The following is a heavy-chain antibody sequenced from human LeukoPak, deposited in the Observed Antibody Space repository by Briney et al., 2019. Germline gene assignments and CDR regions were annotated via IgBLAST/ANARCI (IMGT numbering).Heavy chain of an antibody. CDR1: GFTFSSYW. CDR2: IRYDGSNK. CDR3: AKDGGRYSGSGLRFDP. V-gene: IGHV3-30*02. J-gene: IGHJ5*02. D-gene: IGHD1-26*01. Sequence: PGGSLRLSCAASGFTFSSYWMHWVRQAPGKGLEWVAVIRYDGSNKYYADSVKGRFTISRDNSKNTLYLQMNSLRAEDTAVYYCAKDGGRYSGSGLRFDPWGQGTLVTVSS.